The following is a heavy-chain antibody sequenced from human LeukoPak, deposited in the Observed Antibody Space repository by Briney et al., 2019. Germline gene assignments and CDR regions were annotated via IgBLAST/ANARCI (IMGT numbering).Heavy chain of an antibody. CDR3: AKVGNWGYYFDY. V-gene: IGHV3-33*06. Sequence: GGSLRLSCAASGFTFSGYGMHWVRQAPGKGLEWVAVIWYDGSNKYYADSVKGRFTISRDNSKNTLYLQMNSLRAEDTAVYYCAKVGNWGYYFDYWGQGTLVTVSS. CDR2: IWYDGSNK. D-gene: IGHD7-27*01. CDR1: GFTFSGYG. J-gene: IGHJ4*02.